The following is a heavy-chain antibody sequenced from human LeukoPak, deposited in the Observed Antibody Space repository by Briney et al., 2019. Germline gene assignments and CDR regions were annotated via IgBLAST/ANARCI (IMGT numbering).Heavy chain of an antibody. Sequence: ASVKVSCKASGGTFSSYAISWVRQAPGQGLEWMGRIIPILGIANYAQKFQGRVTITADKSTSTAYMELSSLRSEDTAVYYCARDRIVGASQGPETKYYFDYWGQGTLVTVSS. CDR3: ARDRIVGASQGPETKYYFDY. V-gene: IGHV1-69*04. D-gene: IGHD1-26*01. CDR2: IIPILGIA. J-gene: IGHJ4*02. CDR1: GGTFSSYA.